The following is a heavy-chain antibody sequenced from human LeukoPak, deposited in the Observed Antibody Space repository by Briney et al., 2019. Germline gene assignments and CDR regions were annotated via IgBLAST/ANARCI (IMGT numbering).Heavy chain of an antibody. CDR1: GFPFSSYA. D-gene: IGHD2-15*01. CDR2: ISDSGGST. Sequence: GGSLRLSCSASGFPFSSYAMHWVRQAPGKGLEYVSAISDSGGSTYSADSVKGRFTISRDNSKNTLYLQMSSLRAEDTAVYFCVRGYSFGPYGMDVWGQGTTVTVSS. V-gene: IGHV3-64D*09. J-gene: IGHJ6*02. CDR3: VRGYSFGPYGMDV.